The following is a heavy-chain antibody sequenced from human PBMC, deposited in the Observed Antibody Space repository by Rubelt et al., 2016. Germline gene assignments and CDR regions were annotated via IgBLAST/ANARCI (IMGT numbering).Heavy chain of an antibody. Sequence: QVQLQESGPGLVKPSETLSLTCTVSGGSISSHHWSWLRQPPGKGLEWIGTVYYTGTTSYNPSLKSRVTMSIDTSKNQFSLTLNSVTAADTAVYYCSVLPDFDYWGQGTLVTVSS. CDR1: GGSISSHH. J-gene: IGHJ4*02. V-gene: IGHV4-59*04. CDR2: VYYTGTT. CDR3: SVLPDFDY. D-gene: IGHD4/OR15-4a*01.